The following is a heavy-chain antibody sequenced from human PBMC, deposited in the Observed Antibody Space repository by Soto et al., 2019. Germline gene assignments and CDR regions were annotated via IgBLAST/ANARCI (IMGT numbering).Heavy chain of an antibody. J-gene: IGHJ4*02. V-gene: IGHV3-23*01. CDR2: ISGSGGST. Sequence: EVQLLESGGGLVQPGGSLRLSCAASGFTFSSYGMSWVRQAPGKGLEWVSSISGSGGSTYYADSVKGRFTISRDNSKNPLYLQMNSLRAEDTAVYYCAKASAPGGTYFPLWFWGQGTLVTVSS. CDR3: AKASAPGGTYFPLWF. CDR1: GFTFSSYG. D-gene: IGHD1-26*01.